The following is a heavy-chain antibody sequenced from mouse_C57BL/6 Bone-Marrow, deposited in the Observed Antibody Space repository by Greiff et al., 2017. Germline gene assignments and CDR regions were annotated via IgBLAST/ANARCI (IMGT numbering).Heavy chain of an antibody. V-gene: IGHV1-26*01. CDR2: INPNNGGT. CDR1: GYTFTDYY. J-gene: IGHJ2*01. Sequence: EVQLQQSGPELVKPGASVKISCKASGYTFTDYYMNWVKQSHGKSLEWIGDINPNNGGTSYNQKFKGKATLTVDKSSSTAYMELRSLTSEDSAVYYCARWGAITTVHWGQGTTLTVSS. CDR3: ARWGAITTVH. D-gene: IGHD1-1*01.